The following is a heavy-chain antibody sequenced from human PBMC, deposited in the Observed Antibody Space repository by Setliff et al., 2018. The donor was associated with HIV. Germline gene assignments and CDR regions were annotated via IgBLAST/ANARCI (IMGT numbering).Heavy chain of an antibody. CDR1: GYTFTSYG. CDR3: ARDPAPSSSASYFQH. D-gene: IGHD6-6*01. Sequence: GASVKVSCKASGYTFTSYGISWVRQAPGQGLEWMGWISAYDSNTNYEHRLQGRVTMARDTSTSTVYMERSSLRSEDTAVYYCARDPAPSSSASYFQHWGQGTPVTVSS. J-gene: IGHJ1*01. CDR2: ISAYDSNT. V-gene: IGHV1-18*01.